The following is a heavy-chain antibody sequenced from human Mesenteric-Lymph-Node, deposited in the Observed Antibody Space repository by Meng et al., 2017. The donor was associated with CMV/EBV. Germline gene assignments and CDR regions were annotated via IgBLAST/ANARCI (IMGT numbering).Heavy chain of an antibody. Sequence: YYRRWIRQPPGKGLEWIGEISHSGSTNYNASLKSRVNISVDTSKNQFSLKLHSVTAADTAVYYCARGSGSNTVVIPAAMFARYHFDHWGQGALVTVSS. CDR3: ARGSGSNTVVIPAAMFARYHFDH. CDR1: YY. D-gene: IGHD2-2*01. V-gene: IGHV4-34*01. CDR2: ISHSGST. J-gene: IGHJ4*02.